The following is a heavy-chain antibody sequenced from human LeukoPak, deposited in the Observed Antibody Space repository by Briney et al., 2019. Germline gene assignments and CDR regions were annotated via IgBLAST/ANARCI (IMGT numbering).Heavy chain of an antibody. J-gene: IGHJ4*02. V-gene: IGHV3-23*01. CDR1: GLAFRRYA. D-gene: IGHD3-10*01. Sequence: GGTLRLSCVASGLAFRRYAMNWVSQAPGKGLESVSTISVSSGTFYADSVKGRFTTSRDNSMDTLYLQMTGLRADDTAEYYCADYGVAGVRSSSYWGQGTLVTVSS. CDR2: ISVSSGT. CDR3: ADYGVAGVRSSSY.